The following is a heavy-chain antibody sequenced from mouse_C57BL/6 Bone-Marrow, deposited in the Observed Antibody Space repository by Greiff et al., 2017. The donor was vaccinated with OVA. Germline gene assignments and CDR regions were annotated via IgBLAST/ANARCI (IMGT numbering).Heavy chain of an antibody. CDR3: ARRVYGYDGWFAY. D-gene: IGHD2-2*01. V-gene: IGHV1-64*01. J-gene: IGHJ3*01. Sequence: VQLQQPGAELVKPGASVKLSCKASGYTFTSYWMHWVKQRPGQGLEWIGMIHPNSGSTNYNEKFKSKATLTVDKSSSTAYMQLSSLTSEDSAVYYCARRVYGYDGWFAYWGQGTLVTVSA. CDR1: GYTFTSYW. CDR2: IHPNSGST.